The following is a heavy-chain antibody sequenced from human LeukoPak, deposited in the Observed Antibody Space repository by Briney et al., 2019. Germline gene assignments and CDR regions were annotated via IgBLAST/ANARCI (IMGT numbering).Heavy chain of an antibody. CDR3: ARGSGITGAQKFDAFDI. CDR2: IHYTGTYI. V-gene: IGHV3-21*01. CDR1: GFTFSSYA. Sequence: GGSLRLSCAASGFTFSSYAMSWVRQAPGRGLEWVSSIHYTGTYIYYANSVRGRFTISRDNAENSLYLQMDSLRAEDTAVYYCARGSGITGAQKFDAFDIWGQGTMVTVSS. D-gene: IGHD3-10*01. J-gene: IGHJ3*02.